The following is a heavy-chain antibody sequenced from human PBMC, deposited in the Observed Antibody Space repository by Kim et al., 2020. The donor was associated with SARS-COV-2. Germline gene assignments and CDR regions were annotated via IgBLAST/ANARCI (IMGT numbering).Heavy chain of an antibody. CDR3: ARCLVLDDGRKNDAFDI. Sequence: SVKVSCKASGYTFTYRYLHWVRQAPGQALEWMGWITPFNGNTNYAQKFQDRVTITRDRSMSTAYMELSSLRSEDTAMYYCARCLVLDDGRKNDAFDIWGQGTMVTVSS. D-gene: IGHD3-16*01. CDR1: GYTFTYRY. J-gene: IGHJ3*02. V-gene: IGHV1-45*02. CDR2: ITPFNGNT.